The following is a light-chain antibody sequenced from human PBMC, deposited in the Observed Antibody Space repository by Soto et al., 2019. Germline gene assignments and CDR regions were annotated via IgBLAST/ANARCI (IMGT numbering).Light chain of an antibody. Sequence: EIVMTQSPATLSVSPGERATLSCRASQSVSSTLAWYQQKPGQAPRLLIYGASTRATDIPARFSGSGSGTEFTLTISSLQSEDFAVYYCQQYNNWPRVTFGGGTKVEIK. CDR3: QQYNNWPRVT. CDR2: GAS. J-gene: IGKJ4*01. V-gene: IGKV3-15*01. CDR1: QSVSST.